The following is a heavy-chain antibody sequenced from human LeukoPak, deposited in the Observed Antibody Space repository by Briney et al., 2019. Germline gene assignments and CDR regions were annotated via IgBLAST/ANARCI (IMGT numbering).Heavy chain of an antibody. V-gene: IGHV3-64D*06. Sequence: GRSLRPSCSASGFTLSSYATSWVRQARGEGMEYVSAITSNGGSTYYADSVKGRFTISRDNSKSTLYLQMSSLRAEDTAVYYCVKGRCSGSSCYGGDYWGQGTLVTVSS. CDR3: VKGRCSGSSCYGGDY. CDR1: GFTLSSYA. D-gene: IGHD2-2*01. J-gene: IGHJ4*02. CDR2: ITSNGGST.